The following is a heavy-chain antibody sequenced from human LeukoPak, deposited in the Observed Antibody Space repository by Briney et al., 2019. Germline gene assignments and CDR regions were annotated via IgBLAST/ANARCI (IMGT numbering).Heavy chain of an antibody. CDR2: ISGTSSYI. V-gene: IGHV3-21*01. Sequence: GGSLRLSYAASGFTFSSYSMIWVRQAPGKGLELVSSISGTSSYIYYADSVKGRFTISRDNAKNSLYLQMNSLRAEDTAVYYCVSSPRVAAQDVWGKGTTVTVSS. CDR3: VSSPRVAAQDV. D-gene: IGHD6-6*01. CDR1: GFTFSSYS. J-gene: IGHJ6*04.